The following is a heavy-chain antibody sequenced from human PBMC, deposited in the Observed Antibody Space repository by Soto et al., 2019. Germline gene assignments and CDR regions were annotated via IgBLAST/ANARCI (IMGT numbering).Heavy chain of an antibody. Sequence: QVQLVQSGVEVKKPGASVKVSCKASGYTFTTYGISWVRQAPGQGLEWMGWISPYDGDTNYADTLQGRVTLTTDTSTTTAYMELRSLRSDDTAMYYCARDHGGSYQADSFDPWGQGNLVIVSS. CDR3: ARDHGGSYQADSFDP. J-gene: IGHJ5*02. CDR1: GYTFTTYG. CDR2: ISPYDGDT. D-gene: IGHD1-26*01. V-gene: IGHV1-18*01.